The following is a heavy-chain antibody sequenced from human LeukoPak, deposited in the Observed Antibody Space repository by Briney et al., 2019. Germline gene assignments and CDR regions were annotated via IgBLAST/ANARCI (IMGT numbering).Heavy chain of an antibody. CDR1: GDSISSNY. CDR2: IYNSRST. D-gene: IGHD4-17*01. V-gene: IGHV4-59*01. CDR3: ATCRDEFGDYGFTS. Sequence: AETLSLTCTVSGDSISSNYWSWTRQPPGKGLEWIGYIYNSRSTKYNAYRKSRVTISVDKSKNLFSLKLTSVTDADTAVYYCATCRDEFGDYGFTSWGQGTLVTVSS. J-gene: IGHJ5*02.